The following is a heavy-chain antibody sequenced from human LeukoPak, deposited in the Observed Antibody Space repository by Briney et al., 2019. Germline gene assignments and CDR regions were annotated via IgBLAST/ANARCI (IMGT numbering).Heavy chain of an antibody. D-gene: IGHD2-21*01. J-gene: IGHJ4*02. CDR2: IIPIFGTA. CDR3: AREGLAYCGGDCYRTFDY. Sequence: SVKVSCKASGGTFSSYAISWVRQAPGQGLEWMGRIIPIFGTANYAQKFQGRVTITTDESTSTAYMELSSLRSEDTAVYYCAREGLAYCGGDCYRTFDYWGQGTLVTVSS. V-gene: IGHV1-69*05. CDR1: GGTFSSYA.